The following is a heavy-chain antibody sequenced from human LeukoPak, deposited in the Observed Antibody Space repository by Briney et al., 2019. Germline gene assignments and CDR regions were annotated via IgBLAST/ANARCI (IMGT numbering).Heavy chain of an antibody. Sequence: PSETLSLTCTVSGGSISSYYWSWIRQPPGKGLEWIGYIYYSGSTYYNPSLKSRVTISVDTSKNQFSLKLSSVTAADTAVYYCARGVYGSGIDNWFDPWGQGTLVTVSS. D-gene: IGHD3-10*01. CDR3: ARGVYGSGIDNWFDP. CDR2: IYYSGST. J-gene: IGHJ5*02. V-gene: IGHV4-30-4*08. CDR1: GGSISSYY.